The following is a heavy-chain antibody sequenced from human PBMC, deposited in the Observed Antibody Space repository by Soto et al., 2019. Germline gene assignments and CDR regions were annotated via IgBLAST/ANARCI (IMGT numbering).Heavy chain of an antibody. CDR3: ARVTRYCTNGVCYGGWYFDY. J-gene: IGHJ4*02. D-gene: IGHD2-8*01. V-gene: IGHV3-13*01. CDR2: IGTAGDT. CDR1: GFTFSSYD. Sequence: GGSLRLSCAASGFTFSSYDMHWARQATGKGLEWVSAIGTAGDTYYPGSVKGRFTISRENAKNSLYLQMNSLRAGDTAVYYCARVTRYCTNGVCYGGWYFDYWGQGTLVTVSS.